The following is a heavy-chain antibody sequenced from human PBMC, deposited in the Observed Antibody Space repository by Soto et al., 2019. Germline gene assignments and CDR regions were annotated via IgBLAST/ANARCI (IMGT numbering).Heavy chain of an antibody. D-gene: IGHD4-4*01. CDR3: ARTTGRHLDF. J-gene: IGHJ4*02. Sequence: QLQLQESGPGLVKPWETLSLTCTVSYGSISVSNVFWGWVRQPPGKGLEWIGNIDYSGTAYFNPPLGTRVNFPVDTSKNQFSLTLYSVTAADTAVYYCARTTGRHLDFWGQGILVTVSS. CDR2: IDYSGTA. V-gene: IGHV4-39*01. CDR1: YGSISVSNVF.